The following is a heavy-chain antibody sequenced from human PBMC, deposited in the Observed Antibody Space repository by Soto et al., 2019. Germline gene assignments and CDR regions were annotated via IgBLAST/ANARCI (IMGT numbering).Heavy chain of an antibody. Sequence: GASVKVSCKASGYIFPNYYIHWVRQAPGLGLEWMGIINLSADRTSYAQKFQGRFTVTMDTSTSTVYMELGRLRSEDTAVYYCVRDPSSGYRSFDYWG. V-gene: IGHV1-46*03. CDR2: INLSADRT. CDR1: GYIFPNYY. D-gene: IGHD3-22*01. CDR3: VRDPSSGYRSFDY. J-gene: IGHJ4*01.